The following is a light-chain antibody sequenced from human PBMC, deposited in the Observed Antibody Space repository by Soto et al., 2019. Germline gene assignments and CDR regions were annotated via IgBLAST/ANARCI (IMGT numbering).Light chain of an antibody. V-gene: IGKV4-1*01. CDR2: WAS. J-gene: IGKJ5*01. CDR3: QQYYTTPIT. Sequence: DIVMTQSPDSLAVSLGERATINCKSSQSVLYSSNNKNYLAGYQQKPGQPPKLVIYWASTRESGVPDRFSGSGSGTDFTLPVSSLQVEDVAVYYCQQYYTTPITFGQGTRLENK. CDR1: QSVLYSSNNKNY.